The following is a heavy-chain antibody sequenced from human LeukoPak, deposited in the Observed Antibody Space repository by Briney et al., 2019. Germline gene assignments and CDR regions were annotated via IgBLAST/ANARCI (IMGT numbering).Heavy chain of an antibody. CDR3: ARVDGSCSGGSCPSGNWFDP. Sequence: PSQTLSLTCTVSRGSISSGNYYWSWIRQPAGKGLEWIGRFHTRGSTNYNPSLKSRVIISVGTSKNQFSLKLNSVTAADTAVYYCARVDGSCSGGSCPSGNWFDPWGQGTLVTVSS. J-gene: IGHJ5*02. V-gene: IGHV4-61*02. D-gene: IGHD2-15*01. CDR2: FHTRGST. CDR1: RGSISSGNYY.